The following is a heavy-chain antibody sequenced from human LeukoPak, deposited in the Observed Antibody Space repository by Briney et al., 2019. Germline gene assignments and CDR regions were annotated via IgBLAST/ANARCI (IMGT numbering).Heavy chain of an antibody. CDR2: INPSGGST. CDR3: ARGVTMIVEPLYYFDY. D-gene: IGHD3-22*01. Sequence: ASVKVSCKASGYTFSNYYMHWVRQAPGQGLEWMAIINPSGGSTSYAQKFQGRVTMTRDMSTSTVYMELSSLRSEDTAVYYCARGVTMIVEPLYYFDYWGQGTLVTVSS. J-gene: IGHJ4*02. V-gene: IGHV1-46*01. CDR1: GYTFSNYY.